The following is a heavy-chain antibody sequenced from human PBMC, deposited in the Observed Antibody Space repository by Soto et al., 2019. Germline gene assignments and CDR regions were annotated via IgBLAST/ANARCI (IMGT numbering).Heavy chain of an antibody. Sequence: GXSVKVSFEASCYTFTSYGISWVREAPGQGLEWMGWISAYNGNTNYAQKLQGRVTMTTDTSTSTAYMELRSLRSDDTAVYYCARAYCSSTSCVGDWFDPWGQGTLVTVSS. V-gene: IGHV1-18*01. CDR2: ISAYNGNT. D-gene: IGHD2-2*01. J-gene: IGHJ5*02. CDR3: ARAYCSSTSCVGDWFDP. CDR1: CYTFTSYG.